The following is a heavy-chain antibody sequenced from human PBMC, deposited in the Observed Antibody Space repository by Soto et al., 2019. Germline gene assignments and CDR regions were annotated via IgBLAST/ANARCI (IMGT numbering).Heavy chain of an antibody. J-gene: IGHJ4*02. Sequence: XSVKVSCKASGYTFTSYYMHWVRQAPGQGLEWMGIINPSGGSTSYAQKFQGRVTMTRDTSTSTVYMELSSLRSEDTAVYYCARYCSSGWYLDYWGQGTLVTVSS. CDR1: GYTFTSYY. CDR3: ARYCSSGWYLDY. D-gene: IGHD6-19*01. V-gene: IGHV1-46*01. CDR2: INPSGGST.